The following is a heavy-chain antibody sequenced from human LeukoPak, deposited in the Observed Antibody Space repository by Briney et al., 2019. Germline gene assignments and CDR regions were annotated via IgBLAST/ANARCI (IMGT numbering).Heavy chain of an antibody. D-gene: IGHD3-22*01. Sequence: SQTLSLTCTVSGGSISSGGYYWYWVRQHPGKGLEWIGYIYDSGSTYYNPSLKSRVTMSLDTSKNQFSLKLSSVTAADTAVYYCARAPDLGSGYDFDYWGQGTLVTVSS. J-gene: IGHJ4*02. CDR1: GGSISSGGYY. CDR2: IYDSGST. V-gene: IGHV4-31*03. CDR3: ARAPDLGSGYDFDY.